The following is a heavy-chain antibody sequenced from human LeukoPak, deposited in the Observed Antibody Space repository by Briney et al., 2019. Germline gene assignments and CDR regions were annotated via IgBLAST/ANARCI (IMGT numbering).Heavy chain of an antibody. Sequence: PSDTLSLTCAVYGGSFSRYYLIFIRQPPGNDLESMGEINHSATTNYNPTLKSRVSISVDTSKNQFSLKLSSVTAADTAVYYCARVDITMVRGVISWGQGTLVTVSS. V-gene: IGHV4-34*01. D-gene: IGHD3-10*01. CDR1: GGSFSRYY. J-gene: IGHJ4*02. CDR3: ARVDITMVRGVIS. CDR2: INHSATT.